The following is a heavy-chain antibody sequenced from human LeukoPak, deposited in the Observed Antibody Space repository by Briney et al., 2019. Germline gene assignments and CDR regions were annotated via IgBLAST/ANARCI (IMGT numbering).Heavy chain of an antibody. D-gene: IGHD3-10*01. CDR1: GFTFSDYY. J-gene: IGHJ4*02. CDR3: AKDSEVWFGAYYFDY. Sequence: GGSLRLSCAASGFTFSDYYMSWIRQAPGKGLEWVSYISSSSSYTNYADSVKGRFTISRDNAKNSLYLQMNSLRAEDTAVYYCAKDSEVWFGAYYFDYWGQGTLVTVSS. CDR2: ISSSSSYT. V-gene: IGHV3-11*06.